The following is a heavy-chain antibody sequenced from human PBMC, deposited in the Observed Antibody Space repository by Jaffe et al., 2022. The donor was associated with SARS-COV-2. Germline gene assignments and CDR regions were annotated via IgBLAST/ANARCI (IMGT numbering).Heavy chain of an antibody. CDR2: ISAYKGHT. CDR1: GYTFTSYA. V-gene: IGHV1-18*01. J-gene: IGHJ4*02. D-gene: IGHD3-10*01. CDR3: AVHYGSGSYYPYYFDY. Sequence: QIQLVQSGAEVKKPGASVKVSCKTSGYTFTSYAITWVRQAPGQGLEWMGWISAYKGHTKYAEKVQDRVSMTTDTSTSTAYMELRSLTSDDTAMYYCAVHYGSGSYYPYYFDYWGQGTLVTVSS.